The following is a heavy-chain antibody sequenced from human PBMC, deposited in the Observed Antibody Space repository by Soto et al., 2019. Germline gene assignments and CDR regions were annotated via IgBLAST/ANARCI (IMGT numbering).Heavy chain of an antibody. J-gene: IGHJ4*02. CDR3: ASRTSGWYFDY. D-gene: IGHD6-19*01. CDR2: ISGSGGST. Sequence: GGSLRLSCTASGFTFSSYAMNWVRQAPGKGQEWVSVISGSGGSTYYADSVKGRFTISRDNSKNKLYLQMNSLRAEDTAVYYCASRTSGWYFDYWGQGTLVTVSS. CDR1: GFTFSSYA. V-gene: IGHV3-23*01.